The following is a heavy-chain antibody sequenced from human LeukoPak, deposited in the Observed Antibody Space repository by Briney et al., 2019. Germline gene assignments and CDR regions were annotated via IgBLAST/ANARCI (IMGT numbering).Heavy chain of an antibody. D-gene: IGHD3-3*01. CDR1: GYTFTGYY. V-gene: IGHV1-2*02. CDR2: INPNSGGT. J-gene: IGHJ6*03. Sequence: HVASVNVSCKASGYTFTGYYMHWVRQAPGQGLEWMGWINPNSGGTNYAQKFQGRVTMTRDTSISTAYMELSGLRSDDTAVYYCARDGAINYDFWSGPVHAYYYYYYMDVWGKGTTVTVSS. CDR3: ARDGAINYDFWSGPVHAYYYYYYMDV.